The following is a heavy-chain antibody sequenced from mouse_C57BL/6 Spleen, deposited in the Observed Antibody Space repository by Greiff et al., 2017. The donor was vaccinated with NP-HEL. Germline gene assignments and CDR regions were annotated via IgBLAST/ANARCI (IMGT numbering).Heavy chain of an antibody. CDR1: GYAFSSYW. J-gene: IGHJ2*01. CDR3: ATSWDGGYYFDY. CDR2: IYPGDGDT. Sequence: VQLQQSGAELVKPGASVKISCKASGYAFSSYWMNWVKQRPGKGLEWIGQIYPGDGDTTYNGKFKGKATLTADKSSSTAYMQLSSLTSEDSAVYFWATSWDGGYYFDYWGQGTTLTVSS. D-gene: IGHD4-1*01. V-gene: IGHV1-80*01.